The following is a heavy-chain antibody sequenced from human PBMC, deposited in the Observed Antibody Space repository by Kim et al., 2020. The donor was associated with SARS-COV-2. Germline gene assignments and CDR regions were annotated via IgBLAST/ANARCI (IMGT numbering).Heavy chain of an antibody. D-gene: IGHD2-15*01. CDR1: GVSISSGGDY. Sequence: SETLSLTCTVSGVSISSGGDYWSWIRQRPGKGLEWIGCIYFSGTTYYNPSLESRIIISVDTSKNQFSLKLSSVTAADTAVYYCATIPQDCSGGSCYYNW. J-gene: IGHJ5*01. V-gene: IGHV4-31*03. CDR2: IYFSGTT. CDR3: ATIPQDCSGGSCYYNW.